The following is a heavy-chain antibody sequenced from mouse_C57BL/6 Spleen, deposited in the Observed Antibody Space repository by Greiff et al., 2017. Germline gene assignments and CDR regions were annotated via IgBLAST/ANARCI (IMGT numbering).Heavy chain of an antibody. J-gene: IGHJ2*01. CDR2: IYPGDGDT. CDR3: ARKEGQLRSYYFDY. V-gene: IGHV1-80*01. Sequence: VKLQESGAELVKPGASVKISCKASGYAFSSYWMNWVKQRPGKGLEWIGQIYPGDGDTNYNGKFKGKATLTADKSSSTAYMQLSSLTSEDSAVHFCARKEGQLRSYYFDYWGQGTTLTVSS. D-gene: IGHD3-2*02. CDR1: GYAFSSYW.